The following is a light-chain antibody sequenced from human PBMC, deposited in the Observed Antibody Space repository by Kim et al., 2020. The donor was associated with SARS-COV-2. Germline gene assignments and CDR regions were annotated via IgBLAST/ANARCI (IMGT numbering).Light chain of an antibody. CDR2: QDT. CDR1: KLGDKY. CDR3: QAWDSRTSHYF. Sequence: SYELTQPPSVSVSPGQTASITCSGDKLGDKYAYWYQQKPGQSPVVVIYQDTKRPSGIPERFSGSNSGNTATLTISGTQAVDEADYYCQAWDSRTSHYFFG. J-gene: IGLJ1*01. V-gene: IGLV3-1*01.